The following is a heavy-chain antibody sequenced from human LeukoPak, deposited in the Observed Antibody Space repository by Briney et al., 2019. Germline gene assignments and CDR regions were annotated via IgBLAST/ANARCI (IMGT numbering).Heavy chain of an antibody. CDR1: GGSFSVYY. J-gene: IGHJ4*02. CDR3: ARGPLHGSGWHNVRKFDY. CDR2: INDSGVT. D-gene: IGHD6-19*01. Sequence: SETLSPTCAVYGGSFSVYYWNCIRLPPGKGLEWIGEINDSGVTNYTPSLKSRVTISVDTSKNQFSLKLTSVTAADTAFYYCARGPLHGSGWHNVRKFDYWGQGAQVSVSS. V-gene: IGHV4-34*01.